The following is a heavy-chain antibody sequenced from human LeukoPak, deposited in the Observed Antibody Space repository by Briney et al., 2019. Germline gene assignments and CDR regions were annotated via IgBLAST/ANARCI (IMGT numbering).Heavy chain of an antibody. CDR2: ITSDGSTT. V-gene: IGHV3-74*03. D-gene: IGHD3-10*01. CDR1: GFTFSTYW. Sequence: GGSLRLSCAASGFTFSTYWMQWVRQAPGKWLVWVSHITSDGSTTTYADSVKGRFTTSRDNAKNTLYLQMNSLRAEDTAVYYCVRENYGVDYWGQGTLVTVSS. CDR3: VRENYGVDY. J-gene: IGHJ4*02.